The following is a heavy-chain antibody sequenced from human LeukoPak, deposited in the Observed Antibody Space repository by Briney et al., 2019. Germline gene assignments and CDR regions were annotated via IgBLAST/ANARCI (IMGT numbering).Heavy chain of an antibody. V-gene: IGHV3-7*01. CDR1: GFTFSSYW. D-gene: IGHD1-26*01. CDR3: ARDPYKGATTTSPIDH. J-gene: IGHJ4*02. Sequence: GGSLRLSCAASGFTFSSYWMSWVRQAPGKWLEWVANIKQDGSEKYYVDSVKGRFTISRDNAKNSLYLQMNSLRAEDTAVYYCARDPYKGATTTSPIDHWGQGTLVTVSS. CDR2: IKQDGSEK.